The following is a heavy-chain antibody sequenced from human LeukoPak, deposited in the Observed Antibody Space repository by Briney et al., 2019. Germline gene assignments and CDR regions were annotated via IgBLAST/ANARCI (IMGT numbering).Heavy chain of an antibody. CDR2: ISAYNGNT. CDR1: GYTFTNYG. CDR3: ARVSDDFWSGYYTGGTLDY. J-gene: IGHJ4*02. Sequence: ASVKVSCKASGYTFTNYGISWVRQAPGQGLEWMGWISAYNGNTNYAQKFQGRVTMTTDTSTSTGYMELRSLRSDDTAVHYCARVSDDFWSGYYTGGTLDYWGQGTLVTVSS. V-gene: IGHV1-18*01. D-gene: IGHD3-3*01.